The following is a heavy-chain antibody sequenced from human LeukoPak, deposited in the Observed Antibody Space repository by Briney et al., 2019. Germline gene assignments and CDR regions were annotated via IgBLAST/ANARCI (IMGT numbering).Heavy chain of an antibody. CDR1: GGSISSYY. CDR2: IYYSGST. J-gene: IGHJ3*02. V-gene: IGHV4-59*01. CDR3: ARVQGRDVRSAFDI. Sequence: SETLSLTCTVSGGSISSYYWSWIRQPPGKGLEWIGYIYYSGSTNYNPSLKSRVTISVDTSKNQFSLKLSSVTAADTAVYYCARVQGRDVRSAFDIWGQGTMVTVSS. D-gene: IGHD3-10*02.